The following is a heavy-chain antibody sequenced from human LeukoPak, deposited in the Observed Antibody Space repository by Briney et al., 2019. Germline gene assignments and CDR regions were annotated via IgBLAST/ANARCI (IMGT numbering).Heavy chain of an antibody. V-gene: IGHV3-30-3*01. Sequence: GGSLRLSCAASGFTFSSYAMHWVRQAPGKGLEWVAVISYDGSNKYYADSVKGRFTISRDNANNTLYLQMNSLRAEDTAMYYCARGKSAGIWGQGTLVTVSS. CDR2: ISYDGSNK. CDR1: GFTFSSYA. J-gene: IGHJ4*02. CDR3: ARGKSAGI.